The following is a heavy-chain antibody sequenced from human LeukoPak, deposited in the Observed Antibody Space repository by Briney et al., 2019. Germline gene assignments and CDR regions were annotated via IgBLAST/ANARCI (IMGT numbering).Heavy chain of an antibody. J-gene: IGHJ4*02. CDR1: GGSLTGYF. V-gene: IGHV4-59*08. Sequence: SETLSLTCSVSGGSLTGYFWSWIRQPPGKVLEWVGYVFYSGDTRYNPSLETRVATSVDPSKKQFSLRLTSVTAADTAVYYCARARWESDYWSQGTLVTVSS. CDR2: VFYSGDT. D-gene: IGHD1-26*01. CDR3: ARARWESDY.